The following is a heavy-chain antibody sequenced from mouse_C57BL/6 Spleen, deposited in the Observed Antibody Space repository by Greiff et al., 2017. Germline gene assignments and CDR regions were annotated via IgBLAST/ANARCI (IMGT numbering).Heavy chain of an antibody. D-gene: IGHD3-1*01. CDR1: GFTFSSYT. J-gene: IGHJ3*01. V-gene: IGHV5-9*01. CDR2: ISGGGGNT. CDR3: ARHGSSGSAFAY. Sequence: EVQLVESGGGLVKPGGSLKLSCAASGFTFSSYTMSWVRQTPEKRLAWVATISGGGGNTYYPDSVKGRFTISRDNAKNTLYLQMSSLRSEDSALYDCARHGSSGSAFAYWGQGTLVTVSA.